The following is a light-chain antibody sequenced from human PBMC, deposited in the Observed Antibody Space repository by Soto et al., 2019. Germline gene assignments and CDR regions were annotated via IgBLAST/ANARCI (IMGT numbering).Light chain of an antibody. CDR1: ESISRW. V-gene: IGKV1-5*01. J-gene: IGKJ2*01. CDR2: DAS. CDR3: QQYNSYSRP. Sequence: DIQMTQSPSTLSASVGDRVTITFRASESISRWLAGYQQKPGQAPKLLIYDASDLDSGVPSRFSGSGSGTEFTLTISSLQPDDFATYYCQQYNSYSRPLGQGTKLEI.